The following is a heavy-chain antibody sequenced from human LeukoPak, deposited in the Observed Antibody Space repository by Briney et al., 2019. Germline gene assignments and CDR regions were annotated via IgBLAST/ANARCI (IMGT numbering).Heavy chain of an antibody. Sequence: GGSLRLSCAASGFTVSSNYMSWVRQAPGKGLEWVSVIYSGGSTYYADSVKGRFTISRDNSKNTLYLQMNSLRAEDTAVYYCARSREYGDPYYWGQGTLVTVSS. CDR2: IYSGGST. CDR1: GFTVSSNY. V-gene: IGHV3-53*01. D-gene: IGHD4-17*01. CDR3: ARSREYGDPYY. J-gene: IGHJ4*02.